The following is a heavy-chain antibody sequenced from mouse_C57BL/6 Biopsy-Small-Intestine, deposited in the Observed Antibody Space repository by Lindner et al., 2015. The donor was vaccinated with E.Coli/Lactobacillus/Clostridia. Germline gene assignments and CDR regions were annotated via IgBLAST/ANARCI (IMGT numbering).Heavy chain of an antibody. CDR2: MYPGDGDI. V-gene: IGHV1-82*01. D-gene: IGHD2-5*01. CDR1: GYAFSSSW. CDR3: ARGYYSNWYFDV. J-gene: IGHJ1*03. Sequence: QLQESGPELVKPGASVKISCKASGYAFSSSWMNWVKQRPGKGLEWIGRMYPGDGDINYNGKFKGKATLTADKSSSTAYMQLSSLTSEDSAVYFCARGYYSNWYFDVWGTGTTVTVSS.